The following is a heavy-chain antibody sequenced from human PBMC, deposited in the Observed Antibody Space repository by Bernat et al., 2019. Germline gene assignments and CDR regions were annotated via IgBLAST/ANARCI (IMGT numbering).Heavy chain of an antibody. CDR1: GGSISSSTYY. J-gene: IGHJ3*02. Sequence: QLQLQESGPGLVKPSETLSLTCTVSGGSISSSTYYWGWIRQPPGKGLEWMGSIYYTGSTYYNPVLKSRVTISVDTSKSQFSLKLRSVTAADTAVYYSARHGAYYYDSSGYYGAFAIWGQGTMVTVSS. V-gene: IGHV4-39*01. CDR2: IYYTGST. D-gene: IGHD3-22*01. CDR3: ARHGAYYYDSSGYYGAFAI.